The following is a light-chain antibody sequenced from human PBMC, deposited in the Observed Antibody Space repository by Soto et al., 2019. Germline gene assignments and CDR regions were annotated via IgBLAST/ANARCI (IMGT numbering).Light chain of an antibody. CDR2: GAS. J-gene: IGKJ5*01. Sequence: EIVMTQSPATLSVSPGERATLSCRASDVVGSNLAWYQQKPGQAPRLLIYGASTRATGIPGRFSGSGFGTEFTLTISGLQPEDFAVYYCQQYNDWPPITLGQGTRLEI. CDR3: QQYNDWPPIT. CDR1: DVVGSN. V-gene: IGKV3-15*01.